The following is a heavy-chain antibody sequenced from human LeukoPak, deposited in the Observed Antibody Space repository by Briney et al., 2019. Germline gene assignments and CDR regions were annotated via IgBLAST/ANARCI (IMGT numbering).Heavy chain of an antibody. Sequence: ASAKVSCKASGYTFTNYAISWVRQAPGQGLEWMGWISAYNGNTNYAQKLQGRVTMTTDTSTSTAYMELRSLRSDDTAVYYCARDLSSSSRYNYYYGMDVWGQGTTVIVSS. CDR2: ISAYNGNT. CDR3: ARDLSSSSRYNYYYGMDV. D-gene: IGHD6-6*01. V-gene: IGHV1-18*01. CDR1: GYTFTNYA. J-gene: IGHJ6*02.